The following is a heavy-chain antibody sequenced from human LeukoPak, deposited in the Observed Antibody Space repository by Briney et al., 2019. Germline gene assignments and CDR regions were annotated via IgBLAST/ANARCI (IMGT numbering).Heavy chain of an antibody. D-gene: IGHD6-19*01. J-gene: IGHJ4*02. Sequence: QPGGSLRLSCVASGFTFSGYAMSWVRQSPGKGLEWVSMSVGTDSSYYADSVKGRFTISRDNSKHTLYLQMNSLRGEDTAVYYCARGSDGWFAFDYWGQGILVTVSS. CDR1: GFTFSGYA. CDR3: ARGSDGWFAFDY. V-gene: IGHV3-23*01. CDR2: SVGTDSS.